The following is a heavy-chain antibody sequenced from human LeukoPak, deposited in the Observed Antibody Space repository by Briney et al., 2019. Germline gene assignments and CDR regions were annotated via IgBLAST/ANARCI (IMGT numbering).Heavy chain of an antibody. V-gene: IGHV3-30*01. CDR1: GITLSSYA. CDR2: ISSGGTDE. CDR3: ARDSTYYYDSGSSGPHYFDN. J-gene: IGHJ4*02. D-gene: IGHD3-10*01. Sequence: GRSLRLSCAASGITLSSYAMHWVRQAPGKGLEWVSLISSGGTDEYYADSVKGRFTISRDNSKNTLYLQLNSLRGEDTAVYYCARDSTYYYDSGSSGPHYFDNWGQGTLVTVSS.